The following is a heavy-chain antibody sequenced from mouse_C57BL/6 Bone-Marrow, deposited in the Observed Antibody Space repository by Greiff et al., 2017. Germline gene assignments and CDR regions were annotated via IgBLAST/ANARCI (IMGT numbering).Heavy chain of an antibody. V-gene: IGHV7-1*01. CDR1: GFTFSDFY. D-gene: IGHD1-1*01. CDR3: ARDDYYGSSPFAY. CDR2: SRNKANDYTT. Sequence: EVQGVESGGGLVQSGRSLRLSCATSGFTFSDFYMEWVRQAPGKGLEWIAASRNKANDYTTEYSASVKGRIIVSRDTSQSILYLQMNALRAEDTAIYYCARDDYYGSSPFAYWGQGTLVTVSA. J-gene: IGHJ3*01.